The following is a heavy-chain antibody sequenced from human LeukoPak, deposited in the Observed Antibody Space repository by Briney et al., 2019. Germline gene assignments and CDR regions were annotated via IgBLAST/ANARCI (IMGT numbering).Heavy chain of an antibody. J-gene: IGHJ4*02. CDR3: ARGELTFDY. Sequence: ASVKVSCKASGYTFTNYGISWVRQAPGQGLEWMGWIIAYNGNTKYVQKLQGRVTMTTDTSTNTAYMELRSLRSDDTAVYYCARGELTFDYWGQGTLVTVSS. D-gene: IGHD1-26*01. V-gene: IGHV1-18*01. CDR1: GYTFTNYG. CDR2: IIAYNGNT.